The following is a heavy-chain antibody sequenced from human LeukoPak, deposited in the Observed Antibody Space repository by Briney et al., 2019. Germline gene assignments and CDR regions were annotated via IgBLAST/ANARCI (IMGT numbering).Heavy chain of an antibody. CDR2: INPNSGGT. V-gene: IGHV1-2*02. CDR1: GYTFTGYY. CDR3: ARAVAGRIDY. D-gene: IGHD6-19*01. Sequence: ASVTVSCKASGYTFTGYYMHWVRQAPGQGLEWMGWINPNSGGTNYAQKFQGRVTMTRDTSISTAYMELGRLRSDDTAVYYCARAVAGRIDYWGQGTLVTVSS. J-gene: IGHJ4*02.